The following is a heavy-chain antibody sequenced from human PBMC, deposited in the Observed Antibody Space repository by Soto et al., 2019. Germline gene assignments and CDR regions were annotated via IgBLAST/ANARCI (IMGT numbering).Heavy chain of an antibody. CDR3: ASGDYDFWSGYLNWFDP. J-gene: IGHJ5*02. D-gene: IGHD3-3*01. CDR1: GFTFSSYS. Sequence: EVQLVESGGGLVKPGGSLILFCAASGFTFSSYSMNWVRQAPGKGLAWVSSISSSSSYIYYADSVKGRFTISRDNAKNSLYLQMNSLRAEDTAVYYCASGDYDFWSGYLNWFDPWGQGTLVTVSS. V-gene: IGHV3-21*01. CDR2: ISSSSSYI.